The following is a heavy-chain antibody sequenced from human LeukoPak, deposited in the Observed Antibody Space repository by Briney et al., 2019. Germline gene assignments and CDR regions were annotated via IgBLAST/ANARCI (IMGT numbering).Heavy chain of an antibody. Sequence: RASGPTLVNPTQTLTLTCTFSGFSLSTSGMCVSWIRQPPGKALEWLARIDWDDDKYYSTSLKTRLTISKDTSKNQVVLTMTNMDPVDTATYYCARLPVLLWFGESTDAFDIWGQGTMVTVSS. CDR2: IDWDDDK. CDR3: ARLPVLLWFGESTDAFDI. V-gene: IGHV2-70*11. D-gene: IGHD3-10*01. J-gene: IGHJ3*02. CDR1: GFSLSTSGMC.